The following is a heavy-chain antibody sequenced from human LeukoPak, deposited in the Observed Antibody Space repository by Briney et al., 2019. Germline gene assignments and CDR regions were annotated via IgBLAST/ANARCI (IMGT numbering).Heavy chain of an antibody. CDR2: ISSSGSTT. J-gene: IGHJ4*02. CDR3: ARDQSLVVGATDY. D-gene: IGHD1-26*01. V-gene: IGHV3-11*01. CDR1: GFTFSDYY. Sequence: GGSLRLSCAASGFTFSDYYMTWIRQAPGKGLEWVSYISSSGSTTHYADSVKGRFTISRDNAKNSLYVQMSNLRAEDTAVYYCARDQSLVVGATDYWGQGTLVTVSS.